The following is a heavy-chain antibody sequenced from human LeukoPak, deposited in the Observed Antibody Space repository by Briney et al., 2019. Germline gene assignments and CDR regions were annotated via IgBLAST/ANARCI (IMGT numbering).Heavy chain of an antibody. V-gene: IGHV4-39*01. D-gene: IGHD3-22*01. CDR3: ARRYYDSSGYNYYFDY. J-gene: IGHJ4*02. CDR2: IYYSGST. Sequence: SETLSLTCTVSGGSIGSSSYYWGWIRQPPGKGLEWIGSIYYSGSTYYNPSLRSRVTISVDTSKNQFSLKLSSVTAADTAVYYCARRYYDSSGYNYYFDYWGQGTLVTVSS. CDR1: GGSIGSSSYY.